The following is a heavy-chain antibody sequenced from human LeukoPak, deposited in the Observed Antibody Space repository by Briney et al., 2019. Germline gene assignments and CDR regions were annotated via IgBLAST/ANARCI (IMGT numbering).Heavy chain of an antibody. CDR2: INPNSGGT. Sequence: ASVKVSCKASGYTFTGYYMHWVRQAPGHGLEWMGWINPNSGGTNYAQKFQGRVTMTTDTSISTAYMELSRLRSDDTAVYYCARALSYGVYDYWGQGTLVTVSS. CDR3: ARALSYGVYDY. V-gene: IGHV1-2*02. J-gene: IGHJ4*02. CDR1: GYTFTGYY. D-gene: IGHD4-17*01.